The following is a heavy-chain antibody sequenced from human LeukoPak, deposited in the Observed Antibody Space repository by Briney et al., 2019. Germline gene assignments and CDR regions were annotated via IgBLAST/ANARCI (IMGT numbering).Heavy chain of an antibody. J-gene: IGHJ4*02. CDR3: ARTIKHSYYYGSGNYAY. Sequence: SGPTLVKPTQTLTLTCTFSGFSLSTSGMCVSWIRQPPGKALEWLARIEWDDDKYYSTSLRTRLTISKDTSKKQVVLTMTNMDPVDTATYYCARTIKHSYYYGSGNYAYWGQGTLVTVSS. V-gene: IGHV2-70*11. CDR1: GFSLSTSGMC. D-gene: IGHD3-10*01. CDR2: IEWDDDK.